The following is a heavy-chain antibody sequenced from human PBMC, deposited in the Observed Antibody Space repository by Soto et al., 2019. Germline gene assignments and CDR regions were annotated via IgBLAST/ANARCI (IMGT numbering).Heavy chain of an antibody. J-gene: IGHJ5*01. D-gene: IGHD3-16*01. CDR1: GFSFSTVE. CDR2: ISDDGSRT. V-gene: IGHV3-23*01. Sequence: EVQLLESGGGLVQPGGSLRLSCAASGFSFSTVEMSWVRQAPGRGLEWVSFISDDGSRTYYADAVKGRFTISRDNSKHTLYLQMNSLTAEDTAVYACVKGGWLDFWGQGTLVTVSS. CDR3: VKGGWLDF.